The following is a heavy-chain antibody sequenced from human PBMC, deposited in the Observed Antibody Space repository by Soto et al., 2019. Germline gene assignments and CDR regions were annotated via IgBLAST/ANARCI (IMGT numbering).Heavy chain of an antibody. CDR2: LSGSGLST. CDR3: AKGTAASVTSGFDY. V-gene: IGHV3-23*01. CDR1: RFTFSRYA. D-gene: IGHD6-13*01. Sequence: EVQLLESGGGLVQPGGSLRLSCAASRFTFSRYAMSWVRQAQGKGLEWVSTLSGSGLSTHYADSVKGRFTISRDNSLNTLYLQMNSLKVEDTAVFFCAKGTAASVTSGFDYWGLGTLVTVSS. J-gene: IGHJ4*02.